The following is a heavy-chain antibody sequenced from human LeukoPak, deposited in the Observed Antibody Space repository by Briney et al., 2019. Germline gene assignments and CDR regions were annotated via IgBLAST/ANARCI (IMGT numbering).Heavy chain of an antibody. CDR1: GGSISSGSYY. D-gene: IGHD3-22*01. J-gene: IGHJ4*02. Sequence: SETLSLTCTVSGGSISSGSYYWSWIRQPAGKGLEWIGRIYTSGSTNYNPSLKSRVTISVDTSKNQVSLKLSSVTAADTAVYYCARDAGRSGYSYWGQGTLVTVSS. CDR3: ARDAGRSGYSY. CDR2: IYTSGST. V-gene: IGHV4-61*02.